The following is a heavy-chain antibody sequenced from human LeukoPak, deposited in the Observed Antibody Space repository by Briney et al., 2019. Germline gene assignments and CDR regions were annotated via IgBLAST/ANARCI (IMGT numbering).Heavy chain of an antibody. D-gene: IGHD1-26*01. CDR1: GGSFSGYY. V-gene: IGHV4-34*01. CDR2: INHSGST. Sequence: PSETLSLTCAVYGGSFSGYYWNWIRQPPGKGLEWIGEINHSGSTNYNPSLKSRVTISVDTSKNQFSLKLSSVTAADTAVYYCASFIAGVDYWGQGTLVTVSS. J-gene: IGHJ4*02. CDR3: ASFIAGVDY.